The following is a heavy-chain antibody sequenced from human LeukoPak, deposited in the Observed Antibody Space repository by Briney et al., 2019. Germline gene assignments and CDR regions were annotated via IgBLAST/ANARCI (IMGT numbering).Heavy chain of an antibody. V-gene: IGHV4-34*01. CDR1: GGSFSGYY. J-gene: IGHJ6*02. CDR3: AGGLRQLWLRYYYYGMDV. D-gene: IGHD5-18*01. CDR2: INHSGST. Sequence: SETLSLTCAVYGGSFSGYYWSWIRQPPGKGLEWIGEINHSGSTNYNPSLKSRVPISVDTSKNQFSLKLSSVTAADTAVYYCAGGLRQLWLRYYYYGMDVWGQGTTVTVSS.